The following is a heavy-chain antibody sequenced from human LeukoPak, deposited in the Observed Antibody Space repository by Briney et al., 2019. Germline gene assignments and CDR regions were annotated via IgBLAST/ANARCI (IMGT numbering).Heavy chain of an antibody. D-gene: IGHD3-22*01. CDR2: ISGSGGST. CDR1: GFTFSSYA. V-gene: IGHV3-23*01. Sequence: GGSLRLSCEASGFTFSSYAMSWVRQAPGKGLEWVSAISGSGGSTYYADSVKGRFTISRDNSTNTLYLQMNSLRAEDTAVYYCAKDDSGYYPITWGQGTLVTVSS. CDR3: AKDDSGYYPIT. J-gene: IGHJ5*02.